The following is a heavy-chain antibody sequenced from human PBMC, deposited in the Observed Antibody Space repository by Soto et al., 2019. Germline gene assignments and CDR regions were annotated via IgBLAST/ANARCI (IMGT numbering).Heavy chain of an antibody. CDR3: AKGYYDSIMRSFDI. J-gene: IGHJ3*02. CDR2: ISWNSGSI. Sequence: PGGSLRLSCAASGFTFDDYAMHWVRQAPGKGLEWVSGISWNSGSIGYADSVKGRSTISRDNAKNSLYLQMNSLRAEDTALYYCAKGYYDSIMRSFDIWGQGTMVTVSS. V-gene: IGHV3-9*01. CDR1: GFTFDDYA. D-gene: IGHD3-22*01.